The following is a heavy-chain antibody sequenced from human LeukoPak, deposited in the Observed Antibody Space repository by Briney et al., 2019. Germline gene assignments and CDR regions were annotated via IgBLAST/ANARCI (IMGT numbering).Heavy chain of an antibody. CDR1: GGSISSYY. J-gene: IGHJ4*02. CDR3: ARTDSSGWYVFDY. V-gene: IGHV4-59*01. D-gene: IGHD6-19*01. Sequence: PSETLSLTCIVSGGSISSYYWSWIRQPPGKGLEWTGHIHYSGSTNHNPSLKSRVTISVDTSKNQFSLKLSSVTAADTAVYYCARTDSSGWYVFDYWGQGTLVTVSS. CDR2: IHYSGST.